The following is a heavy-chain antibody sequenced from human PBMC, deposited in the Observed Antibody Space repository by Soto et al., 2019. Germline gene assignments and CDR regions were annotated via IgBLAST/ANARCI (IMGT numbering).Heavy chain of an antibody. D-gene: IGHD4-17*01. CDR1: GYTFTSYD. Sequence: ASVKVSCKASGYTFTSYDINWVRQATGQGLEWMGWTNPNSGNTGYAQKFQGRVTMTRNTSISTAYMELSSLRSEDTAVYYCAREMTTVTTFGYYYYYYMDVWGKGTTVTVSS. J-gene: IGHJ6*03. CDR3: AREMTTVTTFGYYYYYYMDV. V-gene: IGHV1-8*01. CDR2: TNPNSGNT.